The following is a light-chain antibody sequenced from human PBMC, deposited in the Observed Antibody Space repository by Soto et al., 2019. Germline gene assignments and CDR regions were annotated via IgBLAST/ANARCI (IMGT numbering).Light chain of an antibody. Sequence: IQMTQSPSTLSASLGDRVTITCRISQDISSYLAWYQQKPGKAPDLLIYAASTLQSGVPSRFSGSGSGTDFTLTISYVESEDFATYYCQQYYNFPWTFGQGTKVDIK. CDR2: AAS. CDR1: QDISSY. J-gene: IGKJ1*01. V-gene: IGKV1D-8*01. CDR3: QQYYNFPWT.